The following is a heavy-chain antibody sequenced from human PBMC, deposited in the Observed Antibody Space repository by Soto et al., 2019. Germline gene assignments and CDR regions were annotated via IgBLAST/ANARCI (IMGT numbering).Heavy chain of an antibody. J-gene: IGHJ4*02. CDR3: ARVGYLGYCSSTRCPNFDY. CDR2: INHSGST. CDR1: GGSCSGYY. V-gene: IGHV4-34*01. Sequence: PSETLSLTCAVYGGSCSGYYWSWIRQPPGKGLEWIGEINHSGSTNYNPSLKSRVTISVDTSKNQFSLKLSSVTAADTAVYYCARVGYLGYCSSTRCPNFDYWGQGTLVPVSS. D-gene: IGHD2-2*01.